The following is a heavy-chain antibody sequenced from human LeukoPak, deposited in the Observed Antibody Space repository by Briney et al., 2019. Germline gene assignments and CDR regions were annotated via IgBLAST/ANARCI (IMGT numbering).Heavy chain of an antibody. V-gene: IGHV1-18*01. D-gene: IGHD4-17*01. CDR3: ARDLSPSTVTNAY. CDR2: ISAYNGNT. J-gene: IGHJ4*02. Sequence: ASVRVSCKASGYTFTSYGISWVRQAPGQGLEWMGWISAYNGNTNYAQKLQGRVTITTDTSTSTAYMEMRSLRSDETAVYYCARDLSPSTVTNAYWGQGTLVTVSS. CDR1: GYTFTSYG.